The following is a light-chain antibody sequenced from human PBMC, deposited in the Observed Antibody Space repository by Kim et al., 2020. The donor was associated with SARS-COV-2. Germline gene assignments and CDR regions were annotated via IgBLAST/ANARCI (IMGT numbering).Light chain of an antibody. J-gene: IGKJ2*01. CDR2: GAS. Sequence: SASVGDRVTIAYRASQDISRYLAWYQKKAGKAPKSLIYGASSLQSGVPSKFSGSGSGTDFSLTISSLQPEDFATYDCQQSYSTPFTFGQGTKLEI. CDR1: QDISRY. V-gene: IGKV1-39*01. CDR3: QQSYSTPFT.